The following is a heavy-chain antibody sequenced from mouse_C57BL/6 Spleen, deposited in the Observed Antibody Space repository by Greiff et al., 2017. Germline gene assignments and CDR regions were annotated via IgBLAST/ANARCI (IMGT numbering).Heavy chain of an antibody. CDR1: GFTFSSYA. CDR2: ISDGGSYT. V-gene: IGHV5-4*01. D-gene: IGHD3-2*02. Sequence: DVKLVESGGGLVKPGGSLKLSCAASGFTFSSYAMSWVRQTPEKRLEWVATISDGGSYTYYPDNVKGRFTISRDNAKNNLYLQMSHLKSEDTAMYYCARDQRSSGYGIFAYWGQGTLVTVSA. J-gene: IGHJ3*01. CDR3: ARDQRSSGYGIFAY.